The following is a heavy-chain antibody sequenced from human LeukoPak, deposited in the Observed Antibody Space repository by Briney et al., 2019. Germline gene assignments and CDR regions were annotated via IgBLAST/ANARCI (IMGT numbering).Heavy chain of an antibody. CDR3: ARANPRVIRGGLYFDY. J-gene: IGHJ4*02. Sequence: SETLSLTCAVYGGSFSGYYWSRIRQPPGKGLEWIGEINHSGSTNYNPSLKSRVTISVDTSKNQFSLKLSSVTAADTAVYYCARANPRVIRGGLYFDYWGQGTLVTVSS. D-gene: IGHD2-15*01. CDR2: INHSGST. CDR1: GGSFSGYY. V-gene: IGHV4-34*01.